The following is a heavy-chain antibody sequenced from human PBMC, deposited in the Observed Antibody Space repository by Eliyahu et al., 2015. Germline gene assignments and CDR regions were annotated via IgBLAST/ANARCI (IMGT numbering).Heavy chain of an antibody. CDR3: TTGGVLRTTNYYYGMDV. D-gene: IGHD4/OR15-4a*01. CDR2: IKSKTDGGTT. V-gene: IGHV3-15*01. CDR1: GFXFXNXW. Sequence: EVQLVESGGGLVKPGGSLRLSCAASGFXFXNXWXSWVRQAPGKGLEWVGRIKSKTDGGTTDYAAPVKGRFTISRDDSKNTLYLQMNSLKTEDTAVYYCTTGGVLRTTNYYYGMDVWGQGTTVTVSS. J-gene: IGHJ6*02.